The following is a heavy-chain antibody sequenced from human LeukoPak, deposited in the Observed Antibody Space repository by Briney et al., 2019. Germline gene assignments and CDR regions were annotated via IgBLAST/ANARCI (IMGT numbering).Heavy chain of an antibody. CDR1: GFTFSSYG. V-gene: IGHV3-30*02. CDR3: AKCSWDYYYYYMDV. CDR2: IRYDGSNK. J-gene: IGHJ6*03. Sequence: GGSLRLSCAASGFTFSSYGMHWVRQAPGKGLEWVAFIRYDGSNKYYADSVKGRFTISRDNSKNTLYLQMNSLRAEDTAVYYCAKCSWDYYYYYMDVWGKGTTVTVSS. D-gene: IGHD6-13*01.